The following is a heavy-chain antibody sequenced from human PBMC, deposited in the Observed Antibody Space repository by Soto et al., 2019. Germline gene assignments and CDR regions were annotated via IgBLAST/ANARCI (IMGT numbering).Heavy chain of an antibody. CDR2: IMPLYGTA. D-gene: IGHD3-9*01. CDR3: ARARDYDLLTAREYALDV. J-gene: IGHJ6*02. Sequence: QVQLVQSGAEVKKPGSSVRVSCKVSGGSFRNYGITWVRRAPGQCLEWIGGIMPLYGTANYAQKFQGRVTITSDELTSTASLELSGLRSDDTAVYFCARARDYDLLTAREYALDVWGQGTTVTVS. V-gene: IGHV1-69*05. CDR1: GGSFRNYG.